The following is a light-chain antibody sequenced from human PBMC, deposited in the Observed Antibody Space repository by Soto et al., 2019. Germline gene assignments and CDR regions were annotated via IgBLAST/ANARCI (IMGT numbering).Light chain of an antibody. Sequence: DIQMTQSPSSLSASVGDRVTLTCRASQVSRNYLGWYQQKPGKAPKRLIYAASSLEGGVPSRFNGSGSATEFPLTISSLQPEDFATYYCLQHNTYPYTFGQGTKLEIK. V-gene: IGKV1-17*01. CDR2: AAS. CDR3: LQHNTYPYT. J-gene: IGKJ2*01. CDR1: QVSRNY.